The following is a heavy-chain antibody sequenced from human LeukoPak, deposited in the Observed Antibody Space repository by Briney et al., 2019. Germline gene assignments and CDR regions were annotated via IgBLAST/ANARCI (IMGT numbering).Heavy chain of an antibody. D-gene: IGHD2-15*01. J-gene: IGHJ4*02. V-gene: IGHV3-23*01. CDR2: ISVSGNT. CDR1: GGSISSSN. CDR3: AKAPVTTCSGAYCYPFDY. Sequence: GTLSLTCAVSGGSISSSNWWSWVRQGPGKGLEWVSAISVSGNTYHADSVKGRFTISRDSSKNTLYLQMNSLRAEDAAVYYCAKAPVTTCSGAYCYPFDYWGQGTLVTVSS.